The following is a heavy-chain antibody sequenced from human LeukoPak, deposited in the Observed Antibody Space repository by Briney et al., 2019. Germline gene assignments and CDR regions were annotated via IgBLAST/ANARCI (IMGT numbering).Heavy chain of an antibody. Sequence: PGGSLRLSCAASGFTFNNYGMHWVRQAPGKGLEWVAFIRYDGSNENYADSVRGRFSISRDNSKNTLYLKMDSLRAEDTAVYYCAKDHGVPLLWFGESATFADWGQGTLVTVSS. D-gene: IGHD3-10*01. CDR1: GFTFNNYG. CDR3: AKDHGVPLLWFGESATFAD. V-gene: IGHV3-30*02. CDR2: IRYDGSNE. J-gene: IGHJ4*02.